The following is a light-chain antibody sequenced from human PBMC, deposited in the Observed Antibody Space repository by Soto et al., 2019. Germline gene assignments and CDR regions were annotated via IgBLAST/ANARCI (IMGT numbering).Light chain of an antibody. V-gene: IGKV3-15*01. J-gene: IGKJ4*01. CDR1: QSVSSN. CDR3: QQYNNWPPLT. CDR2: GAS. Sequence: EIVMTQSPATLSVSPGERATLSCRASQSVSSNLAWYQQKPGQAPRLLIYGASTRATGMPARFSGSGSGTEFTLTISSLQSEDFAVYYCQQYNNWPPLTLGGGTKV.